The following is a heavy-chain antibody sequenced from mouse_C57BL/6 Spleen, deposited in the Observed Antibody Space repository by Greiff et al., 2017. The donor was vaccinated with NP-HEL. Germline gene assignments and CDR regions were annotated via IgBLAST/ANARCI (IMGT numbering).Heavy chain of an antibody. Sequence: EVQLQQSGPELVKPGASVKISCKASGYTFTDYYMNWVKQSHGKSLEWIGDINPNNGGTSYNQKFKGKATLTVDKSSSTAYMELRSLTSEDSAVYYCAREGGGYYIDYWGQGTTLTVSS. J-gene: IGHJ2*01. CDR3: AREGGGYYIDY. CDR2: INPNNGGT. CDR1: GYTFTDYY. V-gene: IGHV1-26*01.